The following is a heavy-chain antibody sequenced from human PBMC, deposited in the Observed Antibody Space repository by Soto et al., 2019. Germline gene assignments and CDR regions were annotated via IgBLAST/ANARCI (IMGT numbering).Heavy chain of an antibody. CDR2: IYYSGST. Sequence: SETLSLTCTVSGDSVTGHYWSWIRQSPGKGLEWIGYIYYSGSTNYNPSLKSRVTISVDTSKNHVSLKLSSVTAADTAIYYCARRYCSSTSCYILDPWGQGTLVNVS. D-gene: IGHD2-2*02. CDR3: ARRYCSSTSCYILDP. J-gene: IGHJ5*02. V-gene: IGHV4-59*08. CDR1: GDSVTGHY.